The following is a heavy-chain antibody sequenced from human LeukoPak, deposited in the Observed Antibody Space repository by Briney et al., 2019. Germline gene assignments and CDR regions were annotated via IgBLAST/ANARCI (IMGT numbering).Heavy chain of an antibody. CDR2: VYSGGDT. CDR1: GFSVTNYY. CDR3: TRDPDA. Sequence: GGSLRLSCAASGFSVTNYYMSWVRQAPGKGLEWVSVVYSGGDTFHADSVKGRFTLSRDNSKNTLYLQMNSLRAEDTAVYCCTRDPDAWGQGTLVTVSS. J-gene: IGHJ5*02. V-gene: IGHV3-66*01.